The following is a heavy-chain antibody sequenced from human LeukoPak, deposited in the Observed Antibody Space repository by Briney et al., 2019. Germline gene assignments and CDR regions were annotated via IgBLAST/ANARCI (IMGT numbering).Heavy chain of an antibody. CDR2: IRSSGTTI. CDR1: GFTFSDYY. V-gene: IGHV3-11*04. Sequence: GSLRLSCVASGFTFSDYYMSWIRQAPGRGLEWVSYIRSSGTTIHYADSVKGRFTISRDNAKNSLYLQMNSLRAEDTAVYYCARDRGAVTDVFDYWGQGTLVTVSS. CDR3: ARDRGAVTDVFDY. D-gene: IGHD6-19*01. J-gene: IGHJ4*02.